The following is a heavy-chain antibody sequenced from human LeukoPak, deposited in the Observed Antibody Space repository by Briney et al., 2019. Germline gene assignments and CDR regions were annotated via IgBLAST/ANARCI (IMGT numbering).Heavy chain of an antibody. V-gene: IGHV4-59*01. J-gene: IGHJ4*02. D-gene: IGHD2-8*01. CDR2: VYSSGST. CDR1: GGSFSGYC. Sequence: PSETLSLTCTVSGGSFSGYCWSWIRQPPGKGLEWIGYVYSSGSTSYNPSLKSRVTISVDTSNNQFSLKLSSVTAADTAFYYCARNGRPVDYWGQGTLVTVSS. CDR3: ARNGRPVDY.